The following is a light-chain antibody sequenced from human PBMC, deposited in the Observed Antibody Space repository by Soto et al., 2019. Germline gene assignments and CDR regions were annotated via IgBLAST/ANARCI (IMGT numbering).Light chain of an antibody. Sequence: EIVLTQSPGTLSLSPGERATLSCRASETVAGSYLAWYQQKPGQAPRLLIHGASTRATGIADRFSGSGSGTDFTLTISRLEPEDFAVYYCQLYGTSPKTFGKGPKVDIK. V-gene: IGKV3-20*01. CDR3: QLYGTSPKT. CDR2: GAS. J-gene: IGKJ1*01. CDR1: ETVAGSY.